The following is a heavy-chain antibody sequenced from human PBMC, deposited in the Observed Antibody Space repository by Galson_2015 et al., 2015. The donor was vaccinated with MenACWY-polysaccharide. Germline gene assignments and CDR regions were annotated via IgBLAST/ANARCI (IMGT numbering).Heavy chain of an antibody. Sequence: SLRLSCAASGFTFSSYWMHWVRQAPGKGLVWVSRINGDGSTTNYADSVKCRFTISRDNAKNSLYLQVNSLRAEDTAVYYCARDGSRGGVGASDHWGQGTLVTVSS. CDR3: ARDGSRGGVGASDH. CDR2: INGDGSTT. J-gene: IGHJ4*02. D-gene: IGHD1-26*01. CDR1: GFTFSSYW. V-gene: IGHV3-74*01.